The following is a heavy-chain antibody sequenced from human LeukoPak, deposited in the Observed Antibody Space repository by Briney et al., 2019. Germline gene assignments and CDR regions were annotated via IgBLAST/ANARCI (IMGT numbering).Heavy chain of an antibody. V-gene: IGHV3-66*01. CDR1: GFTVSSNY. CDR3: ARDRQNGNSNYYYYGMDV. CDR2: IYSGGST. Sequence: PGGSLRLSCAASGFTVSSNYMSWVRQAPRKGLEWVSVIYSGGSTYYADSVKGRFTISRDNSKNTLYLQTNSLRAEDTAVYYCARDRQNGNSNYYYYGMDVWGQGTTVTVSS. D-gene: IGHD4-23*01. J-gene: IGHJ6*02.